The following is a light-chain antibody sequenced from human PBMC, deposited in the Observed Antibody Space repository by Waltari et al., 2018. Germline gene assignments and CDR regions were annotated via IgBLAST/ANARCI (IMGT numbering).Light chain of an antibody. V-gene: IGKV4-1*01. CDR2: WAS. Sequence: DIVLTQSPDSLAVSLGERATINCKSNRSVLYSSDDKNYLAWYQQKPGQPPRLLIYWASTRESWVPDRFSCSGSGTGFTLPISGLQAEDVAVYYCQQYYSVPMTVGQGTKVEIK. CDR1: RSVLYSSDDKNY. J-gene: IGKJ1*01. CDR3: QQYYSVPMT.